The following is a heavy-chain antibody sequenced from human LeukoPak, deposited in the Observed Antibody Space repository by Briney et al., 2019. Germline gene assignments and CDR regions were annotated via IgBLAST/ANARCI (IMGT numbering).Heavy chain of an antibody. CDR1: GFTFSSYA. Sequence: PGGSLRLSCAASGFTFSSYAMHWVRQAPGKGLEWVAVISYDGSNKYYADSVKGRFTISRDNSKNTLYLQMNSLRAEDTAVYYCARETSDYAFDLWGQGTVVSVSS. V-gene: IGHV3-30*04. CDR2: ISYDGSNK. J-gene: IGHJ3*01. D-gene: IGHD6-6*01. CDR3: ARETSDYAFDL.